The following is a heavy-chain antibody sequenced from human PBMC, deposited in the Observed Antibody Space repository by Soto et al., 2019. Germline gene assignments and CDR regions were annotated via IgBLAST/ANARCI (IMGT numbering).Heavy chain of an antibody. J-gene: IGHJ5*02. Sequence: PSETLSLTCTVSGGSISSYYWSWIRQPPGKGLEWIGYIYYSGSTNYNPSLKSRVTISVDTSKNQFSLKLSSVTAADTAVYYCARMAAVAAYNWFDPWGQGTLVTVSS. CDR1: GGSISSYY. V-gene: IGHV4-59*01. D-gene: IGHD6-19*01. CDR2: IYYSGST. CDR3: ARMAAVAAYNWFDP.